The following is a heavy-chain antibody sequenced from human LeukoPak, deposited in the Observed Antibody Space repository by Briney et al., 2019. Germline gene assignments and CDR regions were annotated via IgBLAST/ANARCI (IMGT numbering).Heavy chain of an antibody. CDR2: ISFDGSNK. CDR1: GFTFSSYA. D-gene: IGHD3-22*01. J-gene: IGHJ4*02. CDR3: ARGSPSSGWFWYVEY. V-gene: IGHV3-30*09. Sequence: GGSLRLSCAASGFTFSSYAMSWVRQAPGKGLEWVAVISFDGSNKYYADSVDGRFVISRDDSKNTLYMHLNSLRSEDTAFYYCARGSPSSGWFWYVEYWGQGTLVSVSS.